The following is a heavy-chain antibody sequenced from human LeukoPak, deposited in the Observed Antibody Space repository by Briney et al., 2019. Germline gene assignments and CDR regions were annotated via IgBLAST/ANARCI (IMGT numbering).Heavy chain of an antibody. D-gene: IGHD6-19*01. CDR1: GYSFTSYW. CDR3: ARHAGAYTSGWYEDY. J-gene: IGHJ4*02. Sequence: GESLKISCKGSGYSFTSYWIGWVRQMPGKGLEWMGIIYPGDSDTRYSPSFQGQVTITADKSISTTYLRWSSLKASDTAMYYCARHAGAYTSGWYEDYWGQGTLVTVSA. CDR2: IYPGDSDT. V-gene: IGHV5-51*01.